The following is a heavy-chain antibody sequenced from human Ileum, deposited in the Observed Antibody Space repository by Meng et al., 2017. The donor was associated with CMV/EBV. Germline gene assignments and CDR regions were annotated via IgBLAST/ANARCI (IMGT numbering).Heavy chain of an antibody. D-gene: IGHD2-8*01. V-gene: IGHV3-7*01. CDR1: GFTFSSYA. CDR2: INPNANAN. J-gene: IGHJ4*02. CDR3: ARIFCTTTDCYYDY. Sequence: GESLKISCAASGFTFSSYAMSWVRQAPGEGLEWVANINPNANANYYVDSVKGRFTISRDNAKSSLFLQMASLRAEDTAVYYCARIFCTTTDCYYDYWGRGTLVTVSS.